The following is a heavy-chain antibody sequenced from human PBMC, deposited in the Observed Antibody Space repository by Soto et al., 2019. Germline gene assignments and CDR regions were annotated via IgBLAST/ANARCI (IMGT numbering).Heavy chain of an antibody. Sequence: SETLSLTCAVYGGSFSGYYWSWIRQPPGKGLEWIGEINHSGSTNYNPSLKSRVTISVDTSKNQFSLKLSSVTAADTAVYYCAKLAVADTVDYWGQGTLVTVSS. J-gene: IGHJ4*02. V-gene: IGHV4-34*01. CDR3: AKLAVADTVDY. CDR1: GGSFSGYY. CDR2: INHSGST. D-gene: IGHD6-19*01.